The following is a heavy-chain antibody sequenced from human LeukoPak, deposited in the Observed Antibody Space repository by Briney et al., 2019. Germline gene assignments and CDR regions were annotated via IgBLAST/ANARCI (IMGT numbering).Heavy chain of an antibody. Sequence: PGESLRLSCAASEFTFSRYAMSWLRQAPGRGLEWVAAITNRGDDTWYADSVKGRFTISRDNSRNTLFLQMNSLRAEDMAVYYCAKGSAPSRPYHFDSWGQGSLVTVSS. CDR2: ITNRGDDT. D-gene: IGHD2-15*01. J-gene: IGHJ4*02. V-gene: IGHV3-23*01. CDR1: EFTFSRYA. CDR3: AKGSAPSRPYHFDS.